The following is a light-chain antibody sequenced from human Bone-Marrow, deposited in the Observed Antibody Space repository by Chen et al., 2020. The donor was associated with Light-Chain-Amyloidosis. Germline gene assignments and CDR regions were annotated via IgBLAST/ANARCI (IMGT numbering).Light chain of an antibody. CDR2: FAS. Sequence: DIVMTQSPDSLAVSLGERATINCKSSQSVLYSSNNQNYLTWYQQKPGQPPKLLIYFASTRESGDPDRFSGSGSGTDFTLTISSLQAEDVAVYYCQQYYNVPFTFGPGTKVDIK. CDR3: QQYYNVPFT. J-gene: IGKJ3*01. V-gene: IGKV4-1*01. CDR1: QSVLYSSNNQNY.